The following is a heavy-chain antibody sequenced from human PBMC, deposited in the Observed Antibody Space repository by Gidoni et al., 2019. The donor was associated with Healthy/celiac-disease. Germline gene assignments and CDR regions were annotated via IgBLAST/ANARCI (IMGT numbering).Heavy chain of an antibody. CDR1: GGSLSVDY. V-gene: IGHV4-34*01. CDR3: ARGLSGYSSGPVRYFDL. J-gene: IGHJ2*01. D-gene: IGHD6-19*01. Sequence: QVQLQQWGAGLLKPSETLSLTCAVYGGSLSVDYWSWIRQPPGKGLEWNGEINHSGRTNYNPSLKSRCTISVDTTKTQFSLKLSSVTAADTAVYYCARGLSGYSSGPVRYFDLWGRGTLVTVSS. CDR2: INHSGRT.